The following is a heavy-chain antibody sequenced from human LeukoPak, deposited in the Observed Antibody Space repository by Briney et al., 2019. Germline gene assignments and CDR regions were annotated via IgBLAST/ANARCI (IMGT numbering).Heavy chain of an antibody. J-gene: IGHJ4*02. CDR3: ARDRWDLEY. D-gene: IGHD1-26*01. CDR2: IKQDGSEK. CDR1: GFTFSSYW. Sequence: HPGGSLRLSCAASGFTFSSYWMSWVRQAPGKGLEWEANIKQDGSEKYYVDSVKGRFTISRDNAGNSLYLQMNTLRAEDTAVYFCARDRWDLEYWGQGTLVTVSS. V-gene: IGHV3-7*01.